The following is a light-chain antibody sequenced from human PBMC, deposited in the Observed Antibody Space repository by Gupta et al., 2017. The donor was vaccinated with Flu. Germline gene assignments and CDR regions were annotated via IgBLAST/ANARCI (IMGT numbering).Light chain of an antibody. CDR2: KDS. CDR3: QSADSSGTWV. V-gene: IGLV3-25*02. Sequence: SYELTQSPSVSMSPGQTARITCPGDALPRQYTYWYQQKPGQAPVLVIYKDSERPSGIPERFSGSSSGTTVTLTITRVQAEDEADYYCQSADSSGTWVFGGGTKVTVL. J-gene: IGLJ3*02. CDR1: ALPRQY.